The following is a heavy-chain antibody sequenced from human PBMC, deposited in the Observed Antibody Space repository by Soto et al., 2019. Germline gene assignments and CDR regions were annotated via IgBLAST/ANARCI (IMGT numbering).Heavy chain of an antibody. CDR3: AREDFDYYYGMDV. CDR1: GYTFTSYG. CDR2: ISAYNGNT. J-gene: IGHJ6*02. Sequence: VSVNVSCKASGYTFTSYGISWVRQAPGQRLEWMGWISAYNGNTNYAQKFQGRVTITTDTSASTAYMELSSLRSEDTAVYYCAREDFDYYYGMDVWGQGTTVTVSS. V-gene: IGHV1-18*01.